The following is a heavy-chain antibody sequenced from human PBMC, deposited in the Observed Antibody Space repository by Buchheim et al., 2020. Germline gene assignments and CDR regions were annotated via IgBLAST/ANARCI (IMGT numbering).Heavy chain of an antibody. J-gene: IGHJ4*02. Sequence: QLQLQESGPGLMKPSETLSLTCTVSGGSISSSSYYWGWIRQPPGKGLEWIGSIYYSGRTSYNPSLKSRVTIAVDTAKTQFSLKLSSVTAADTAVYYCARISGSYWYWGQGTL. D-gene: IGHD1-26*01. CDR2: IYYSGRT. CDR1: GGSISSSSYY. CDR3: ARISGSYWY. V-gene: IGHV4-39*07.